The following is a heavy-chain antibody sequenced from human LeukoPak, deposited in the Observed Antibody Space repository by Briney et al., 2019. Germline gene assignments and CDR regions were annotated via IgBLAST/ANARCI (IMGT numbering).Heavy chain of an antibody. CDR3: AIVLPYFGY. D-gene: IGHD3-10*01. V-gene: IGHV1-18*01. Sequence: GASVKVSCKASGYTFTTYGLSWVRQAPGQGLEWMGWITTYNGDTDYAQKLQGRVTMTADTSTSTAYMELRSLRSGDTAVYYCAIVLPYFGYWGQGTLLTVSS. CDR1: GYTFTTYG. CDR2: ITTYNGDT. J-gene: IGHJ4*02.